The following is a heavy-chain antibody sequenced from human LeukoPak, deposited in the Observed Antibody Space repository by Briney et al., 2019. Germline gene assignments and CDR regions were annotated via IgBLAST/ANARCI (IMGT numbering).Heavy chain of an antibody. Sequence: SETLSLTCTVSGGSISSGGYYWSWIRQHPGKGLEWIGYIYYNGSAYYNPSLKSRVTISVDTSKNQFSLKLSSVTAADTAVYYCARGYKLSSGWTNDAFDIWGQGTMVTVSS. CDR1: GGSISSGGYY. CDR3: ARGYKLSSGWTNDAFDI. V-gene: IGHV4-31*03. J-gene: IGHJ3*02. D-gene: IGHD6-19*01. CDR2: IYYNGSA.